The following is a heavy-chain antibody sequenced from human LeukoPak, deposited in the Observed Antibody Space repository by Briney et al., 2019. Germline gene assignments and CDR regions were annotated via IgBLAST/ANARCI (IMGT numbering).Heavy chain of an antibody. CDR3: ARDPEFTIFGVVTDDY. CDR2: INHSGST. D-gene: IGHD3-3*01. J-gene: IGHJ4*02. CDR1: GGSFSGYY. V-gene: IGHV4-34*01. Sequence: SETLSLTCAVYGGSFSGYYWSWIRQPPGKGLEWIGEINHSGSTSYNPSLKSRVTISVDTSKNQFSLKLSSVTAADTAVYYCARDPEFTIFGVVTDDYWGQGTLVTVSS.